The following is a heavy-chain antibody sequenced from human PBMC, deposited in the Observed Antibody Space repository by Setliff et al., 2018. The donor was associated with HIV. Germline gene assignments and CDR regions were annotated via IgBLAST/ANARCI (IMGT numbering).Heavy chain of an antibody. Sequence: ASVKVSCKVSGYTLSELSIHWVRQAPGKGLEWMGGFDPQHGETIYAQKFQDRVTMTEKTSTDTAYMELSSLRAEDTAVYYCARDGSNYYDSSGLGWFDPWGQGTLVTVSS. J-gene: IGHJ5*02. CDR2: FDPQHGET. CDR1: GYTLSELS. CDR3: ARDGSNYYDSSGLGWFDP. D-gene: IGHD3-22*01. V-gene: IGHV1-24*01.